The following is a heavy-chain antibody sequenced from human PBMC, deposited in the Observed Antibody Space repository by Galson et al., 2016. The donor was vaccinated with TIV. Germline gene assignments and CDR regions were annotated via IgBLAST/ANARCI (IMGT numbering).Heavy chain of an antibody. CDR3: ARSAAFGTRILYFFVY. CDR2: IGYEGTTT. Sequence: SLRLSCAVSGFSLKDYGTHWVRQAPGQGLEWMAVIGYEGTTTNYADYVNGRFTISRDTSTNTLSLGMDSLIGEDTAIYSCARSAAFGTRILYFFVYWGQGPMVTVSS. D-gene: IGHD2-15*01. J-gene: IGHJ4*02. CDR1: GFSLKDYG. V-gene: IGHV3-33*01.